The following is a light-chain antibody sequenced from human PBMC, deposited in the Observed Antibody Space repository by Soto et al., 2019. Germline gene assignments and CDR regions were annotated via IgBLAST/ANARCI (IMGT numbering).Light chain of an antibody. J-gene: IGKJ5*01. Sequence: DIQMTQSPSTLSASVGDRVTITCRASQSISRLLAWYQQKPGRAPTLLIYKASTLESGVPSRFSGSGSGTEFSLTIISLQPDDFATYYCQQYNSYPLTFGQGTRLEIK. CDR1: QSISRL. V-gene: IGKV1-5*03. CDR2: KAS. CDR3: QQYNSYPLT.